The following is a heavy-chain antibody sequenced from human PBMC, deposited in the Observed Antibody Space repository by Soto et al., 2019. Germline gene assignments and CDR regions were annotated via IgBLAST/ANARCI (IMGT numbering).Heavy chain of an antibody. J-gene: IGHJ4*02. CDR2: IIPILGIA. D-gene: IGHD4-17*01. Sequence: QVQLVQSGAEVKKPGSSVKVSCKASGGTFSSYTISWVRQAPGQGLEWMGRIIPILGIANYAQKFQGRVTITADKSTSTAYMELSSLRSEDTAVYYCARYYGEYAFDYWGQGTLVTVSS. CDR1: GGTFSSYT. CDR3: ARYYGEYAFDY. V-gene: IGHV1-69*02.